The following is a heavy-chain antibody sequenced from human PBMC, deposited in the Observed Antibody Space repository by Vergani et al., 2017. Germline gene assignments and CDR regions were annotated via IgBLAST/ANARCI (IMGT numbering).Heavy chain of an antibody. Sequence: EVQLVESGGGLVQPGGSLRLSCAASGFTFSTYDMHWVRQATGKGLEWVSAIGTAGDTYYPGSVKGRFTISRENAKSSLYLQMNGLRAGYTAVYYCARRDSSSPALDYWGQGTLVTVSS. CDR3: ARRDSSSPALDY. CDR2: IGTAGDT. D-gene: IGHD6-6*01. CDR1: GFTFSTYD. J-gene: IGHJ4*02. V-gene: IGHV3-13*01.